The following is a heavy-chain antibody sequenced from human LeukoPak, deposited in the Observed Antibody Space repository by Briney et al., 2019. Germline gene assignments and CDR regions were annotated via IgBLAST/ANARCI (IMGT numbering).Heavy chain of an antibody. CDR3: ALSGYAIDY. Sequence: PSETLSLTCTVSGYSISSGYYWGWIRQPPGKGLEWIGSIYHSGSTYYNPSLKSRVTISVDTSKNQFSLKLSSVTAADTAVYYCALSGYAIDYWGQGTLVTVSS. D-gene: IGHD5-12*01. J-gene: IGHJ4*02. CDR2: IYHSGST. V-gene: IGHV4-38-2*02. CDR1: GYSISSGYY.